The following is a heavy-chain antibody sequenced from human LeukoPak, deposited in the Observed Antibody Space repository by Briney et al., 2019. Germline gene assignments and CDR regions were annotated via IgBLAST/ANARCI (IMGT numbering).Heavy chain of an antibody. D-gene: IGHD1-26*01. CDR1: GFTFSSYS. J-gene: IGHJ3*02. V-gene: IGHV3-21*01. CDR2: ISSSSSYI. Sequence: GGSLRLSCAASGFTFSSYSMNWVRQAPGKGLEWVSSISSSSSYIYYADSVKGRFTISRDNAKNSLYLQMNSLRAEDTAVYYCARNSGSYSAEDAFDIWGQGTMDTVSS. CDR3: ARNSGSYSAEDAFDI.